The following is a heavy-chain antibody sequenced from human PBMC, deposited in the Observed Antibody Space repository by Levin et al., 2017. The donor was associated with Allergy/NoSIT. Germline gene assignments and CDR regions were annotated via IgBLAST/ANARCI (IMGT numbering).Heavy chain of an antibody. CDR2: FYYSGT. Sequence: NPSETLSLTCTVSGGSISSGGYYWSWIRQHPEKGLEWLGYFYYSGTYYNPSLKSRLTISVDTFKNQFSLRLSSVTAADTAVYYCARGWGYFSSGSAYFDYWGQGTLVTVSS. V-gene: IGHV4-31*03. J-gene: IGHJ4*02. D-gene: IGHD3-10*01. CDR1: GGSISSGGYY. CDR3: ARGWGYFSSGSAYFDY.